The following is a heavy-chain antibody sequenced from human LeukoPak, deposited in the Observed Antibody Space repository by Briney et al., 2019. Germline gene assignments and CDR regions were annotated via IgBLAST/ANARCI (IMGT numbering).Heavy chain of an antibody. CDR3: ARGRQLAFDY. CDR1: GFTISTYG. J-gene: IGHJ4*02. Sequence: PGGSLRLSCAASGFTISTYGMSWVRQAPGKGLEWVSVIYSGGSTYYADSVKGRFTISRDNSKNTLYLQMNSLRAEDTAVYYCARGRQLAFDYWGQGTLVTVSS. CDR2: IYSGGST. V-gene: IGHV3-53*01. D-gene: IGHD6-13*01.